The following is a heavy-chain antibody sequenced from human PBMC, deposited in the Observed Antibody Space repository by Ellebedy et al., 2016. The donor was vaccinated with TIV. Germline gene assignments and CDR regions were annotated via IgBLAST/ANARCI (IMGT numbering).Heavy chain of an antibody. CDR2: ISDSGSTT. Sequence: GESLKISCAASGLTFSNNAMSWVRQAPGKGLEWVSAISDSGSTTYYADSVKGRFTISRDNSKNTLYLQMNSLRAEDTAVYYCARPPPVAGTDYFDYWGQGTLVTVPS. CDR3: ARPPPVAGTDYFDY. D-gene: IGHD6-19*01. V-gene: IGHV3-23*01. J-gene: IGHJ4*02. CDR1: GLTFSNNA.